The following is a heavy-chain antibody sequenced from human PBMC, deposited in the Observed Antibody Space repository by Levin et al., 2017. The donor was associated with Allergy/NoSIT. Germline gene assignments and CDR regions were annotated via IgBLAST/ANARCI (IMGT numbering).Heavy chain of an antibody. CDR3: ARESSVDTAMVPTRDFDY. D-gene: IGHD5-18*01. CDR1: GFTFSSYW. J-gene: IGHJ4*02. Sequence: GGSLRLSCAASGFTFSSYWMSWVRQAPGKGLEWVANIKQDGSEKYYVDSVKGRFTISRDNAKNSLYLQMNSLRAEDTAVYYCARESSVDTAMVPTRDFDYWGQGTLVTVSS. CDR2: IKQDGSEK. V-gene: IGHV3-7*04.